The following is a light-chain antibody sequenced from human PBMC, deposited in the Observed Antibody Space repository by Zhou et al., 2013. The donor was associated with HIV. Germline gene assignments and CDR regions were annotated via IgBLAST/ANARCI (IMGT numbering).Light chain of an antibody. Sequence: EIVLTQSPGTLSLSPGERATLSCRASQSVSSTYLAWYQQKPGQAPRLLIFGTYIRATGIPDRFSGSGSGVDFTLTISGLEPEDFAVYYCQLYATSTFTFGPGTKVDLK. CDR2: GTY. CDR1: QSVSSTY. V-gene: IGKV3-20*01. CDR3: QLYATSTFT. J-gene: IGKJ3*01.